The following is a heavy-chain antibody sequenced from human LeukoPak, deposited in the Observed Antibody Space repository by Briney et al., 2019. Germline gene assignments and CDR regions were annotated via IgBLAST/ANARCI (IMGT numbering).Heavy chain of an antibody. CDR1: GYTFTSYG. J-gene: IGHJ6*02. V-gene: IGHV1-18*01. D-gene: IGHD3-22*01. CDR3: ARAPPDYYDSSGYYLLTGYYYYYYGMDV. CDR2: ISAYNGNT. Sequence: ASVKVSCTASGYTFTSYGISWVRQAPGQGLEWMGWISAYNGNTNYAQKLQGRVTMTTDTSTSTAYMELRSLRSDDTAVYYCARAPPDYYDSSGYYLLTGYYYYYYGMDVWGQGTTVTVSS.